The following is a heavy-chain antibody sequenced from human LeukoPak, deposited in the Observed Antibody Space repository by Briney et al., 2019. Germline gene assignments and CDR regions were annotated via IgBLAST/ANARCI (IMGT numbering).Heavy chain of an antibody. CDR1: GYSFTIYW. CDR3: ARPSAPVTGAVAGPPDY. J-gene: IGHJ4*02. CDR2: IYPGDSDT. V-gene: IGHV5-51*01. Sequence: GESLKISCKGSGYSFTIYWIGWVRQMPGKGLEWMGIIYPGDSDTRYSPSFQGQVTISADKSISTAYLQWSSLKASDTAMYDCARPSAPVTGAVAGPPDYWGQGTLVTVSS. D-gene: IGHD6-19*01.